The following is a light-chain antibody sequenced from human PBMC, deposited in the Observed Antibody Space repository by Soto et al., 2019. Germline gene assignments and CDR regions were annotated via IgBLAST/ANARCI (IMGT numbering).Light chain of an antibody. J-gene: IGKJ5*01. Sequence: EIVMTQSPATLSVSPGERATLSCRASQSVSSNLAWYQQKPGQAPRLLIYGASTSATGIPARFSDSGSGTEFTLTISLLQSEDFEVYYCQQYNNWPPITFGQGTRLEIK. CDR1: QSVSSN. V-gene: IGKV3-15*01. CDR3: QQYNNWPPIT. CDR2: GAS.